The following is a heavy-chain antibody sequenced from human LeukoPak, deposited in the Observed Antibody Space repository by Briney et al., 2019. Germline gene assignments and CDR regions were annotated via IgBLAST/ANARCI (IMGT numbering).Heavy chain of an antibody. D-gene: IGHD3-10*01. V-gene: IGHV1-69*13. Sequence: ASVKVSCKASGYTFTSYGISWVRQAPGQGLEWMGGIIPIFGTANYAQKFQGRVTITADESTSTAYMELSSLRSEDTAVYYCARNPEPYYYGSGSLPPLDYWGQGTLVTVSS. CDR1: GYTFTSYG. CDR2: IIPIFGTA. J-gene: IGHJ4*02. CDR3: ARNPEPYYYGSGSLPPLDY.